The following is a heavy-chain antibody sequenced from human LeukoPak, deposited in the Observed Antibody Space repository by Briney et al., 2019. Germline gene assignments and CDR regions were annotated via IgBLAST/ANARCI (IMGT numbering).Heavy chain of an antibody. J-gene: IGHJ6*02. CDR2: ISSSGSTI. CDR1: GFTFSDYY. V-gene: IGHV3-11*01. CDR3: ARDMYGSSWYLGLYYYYGMDV. D-gene: IGHD6-13*01. Sequence: GGSLRLSCAASGFTFSDYYMSWIRQAPGKGLEWVSYISSSGSTIYYADSVKGRFTISRDNAKNSLYLQMNSLRAEDTAVYYCARDMYGSSWYLGLYYYYGMDVWGQGTTVTVSS.